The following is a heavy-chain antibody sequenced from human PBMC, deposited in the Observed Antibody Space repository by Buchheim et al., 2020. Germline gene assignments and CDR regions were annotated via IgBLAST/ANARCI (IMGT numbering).Heavy chain of an antibody. D-gene: IGHD2-2*02. V-gene: IGHV3-11*01. Sequence: QVQLVESGGGLVKPGGSLRLSCAASGFTFSDYYMSWIRQAPGKGLEWVSYISSSGSTIYYADSVKGRFTISRDNAKNSLYLQMNSLRAEDTAVYYCARDYSRRSCSSTSCYTGRLDYYYYMDVWGKGTT. CDR2: ISSSGSTI. J-gene: IGHJ6*03. CDR3: ARDYSRRSCSSTSCYTGRLDYYYYMDV. CDR1: GFTFSDYY.